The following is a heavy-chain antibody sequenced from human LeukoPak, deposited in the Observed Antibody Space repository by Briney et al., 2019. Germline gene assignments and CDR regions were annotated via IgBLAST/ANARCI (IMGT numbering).Heavy chain of an antibody. D-gene: IGHD2-15*01. CDR1: GFTFSSYG. CDR2: ISGSGGST. Sequence: GGSLRLSCAASGFTFSSYGMSWVRQAPGKGLEWVSAISGSGGSTYYADSVKGRFTISRDNSKNTLYLQMNSLRAEDTAVYYCAKSRGCSGGSCYWGGLYYFDYWGQGTLVTVSS. V-gene: IGHV3-23*01. J-gene: IGHJ4*02. CDR3: AKSRGCSGGSCYWGGLYYFDY.